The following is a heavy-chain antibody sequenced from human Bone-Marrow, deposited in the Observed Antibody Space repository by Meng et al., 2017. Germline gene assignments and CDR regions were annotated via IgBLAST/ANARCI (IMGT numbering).Heavy chain of an antibody. J-gene: IGHJ4*02. V-gene: IGHV4-34*01. CDR2: INHSGST. Sequence: SETLSLTCAAYGGSFSGYYWSWIRQPPGKGLEWIGEINHSGSTNYNPSLKSRVTISVDTSKNQFSLKLSSVTAADTAVYYCARGLGSSRRGSGYYWGQGTLVTVSS. D-gene: IGHD2-15*01. CDR1: GGSFSGYY. CDR3: ARGLGSSRRGSGYY.